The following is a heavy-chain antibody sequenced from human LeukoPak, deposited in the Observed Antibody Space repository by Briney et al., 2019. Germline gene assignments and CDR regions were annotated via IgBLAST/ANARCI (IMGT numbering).Heavy chain of an antibody. V-gene: IGHV4-39*01. CDR2: IYYSGST. Sequence: SSETLSLTCTVSGGSISSSSYYWGWIRQPPGKGLEWIGSIYYSGSTYYNPSLKSRVTISVDTSKNQFSLKLSSVTAADTAVYYCARLVRAAAGIENDYWGQGTLVTVSS. CDR1: GGSISSSSYY. CDR3: ARLVRAAAGIENDY. D-gene: IGHD6-13*01. J-gene: IGHJ4*02.